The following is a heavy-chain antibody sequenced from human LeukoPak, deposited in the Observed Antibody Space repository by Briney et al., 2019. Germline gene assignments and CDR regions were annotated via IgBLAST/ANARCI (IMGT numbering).Heavy chain of an antibody. J-gene: IGHJ4*02. CDR1: GYTFTSYD. D-gene: IGHD1-1*01. CDR3: ARLIGTTGY. V-gene: IGHV1-8*01. Sequence: ASVKVSCKASGYTFTSYDINWVRQATGQGLEWMGWMNPNSGNTGYAQKFQGRVTMTRDTSISTAYMELIRLRSDDTAVYYCARLIGTTGYWGQGTLVTVSS. CDR2: MNPNSGNT.